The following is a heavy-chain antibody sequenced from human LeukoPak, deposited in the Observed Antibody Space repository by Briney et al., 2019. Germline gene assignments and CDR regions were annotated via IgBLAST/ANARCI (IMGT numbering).Heavy chain of an antibody. CDR1: GFTFSSYS. D-gene: IGHD6-13*01. J-gene: IGHJ4*02. Sequence: GGSLRLSCAASGFTFSSYSMNWVRQAPGKGLEWVSSISSSSSYIYYADSVKGRFTISRDNAKNSLYLQMNSLRAEDTALYYCAKDISAWASSSFDYWGQGTLVTVSS. CDR3: AKDISAWASSSFDY. CDR2: ISSSSSYI. V-gene: IGHV3-21*04.